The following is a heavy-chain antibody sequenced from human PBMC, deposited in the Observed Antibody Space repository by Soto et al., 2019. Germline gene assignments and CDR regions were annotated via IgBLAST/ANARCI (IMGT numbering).Heavy chain of an antibody. Sequence: QVQLVQSGAEVKKPGASVKVSCKASGYIFIHYYIPWVRQAPGQGLEWMAIINPNGGSTNYAQKFQSRVTVTSDTSTSTVSMELISLGSVDTVVYFCARSLLQGDFWGQGTLVTVSS. CDR1: GYIFIHYY. D-gene: IGHD2-21*01. CDR2: INPNGGST. CDR3: ARSLLQGDF. V-gene: IGHV1-46*01. J-gene: IGHJ4*02.